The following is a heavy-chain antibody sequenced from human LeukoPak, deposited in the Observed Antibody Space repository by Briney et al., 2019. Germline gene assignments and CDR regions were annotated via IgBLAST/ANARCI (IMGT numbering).Heavy chain of an antibody. V-gene: IGHV4-59*08. Sequence: SETLSLTCTVSGGSLSSYYWSWIRQPPGKGLEWIGYVYHSGNTNYNPPLRSRVTISVDTSKNQFSLKLSSVTAADTAVYYCARQTYSGWPDYWGQGTLVTVSS. CDR1: GGSLSSYY. CDR3: ARQTYSGWPDY. D-gene: IGHD6-19*01. J-gene: IGHJ4*02. CDR2: VYHSGNT.